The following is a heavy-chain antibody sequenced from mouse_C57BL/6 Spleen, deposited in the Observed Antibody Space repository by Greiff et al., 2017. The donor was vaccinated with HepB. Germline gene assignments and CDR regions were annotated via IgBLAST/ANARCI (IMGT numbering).Heavy chain of an antibody. V-gene: IGHV1-82*01. CDR2: IYPGDGDT. Sequence: QVQLKESGPELVKPGASVKISCKASGYAFSSSWMNWVKQRPGKGLEWIGRIYPGDGDTNYNGKLKGKATLTADKSSSTAYMQLSSLTSEDSAVYFCARDSNYDYYYAMDYWGQGTSVTVSS. CDR3: ARDSNYDYYYAMDY. D-gene: IGHD2-5*01. CDR1: GYAFSSSW. J-gene: IGHJ4*01.